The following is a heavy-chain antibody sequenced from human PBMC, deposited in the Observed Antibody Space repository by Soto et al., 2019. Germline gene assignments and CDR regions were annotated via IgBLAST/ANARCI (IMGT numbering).Heavy chain of an antibody. CDR3: AKDQEVRSESELRYFDL. D-gene: IGHD1-7*01. CDR2: ISGTGGNT. CDR1: GFSFSSYA. V-gene: IGHV3-23*01. Sequence: EVQLLESGGGLVQPGGSLRLSCAASGFSFSSYAMDWVRQAPGKGLAWVSGISGTGGNTFYGDSVKGRFTISRDNSKNTLYLQGISLRADDTALYYCAKDQEVRSESELRYFDLWGRGTLVSVSS. J-gene: IGHJ2*01.